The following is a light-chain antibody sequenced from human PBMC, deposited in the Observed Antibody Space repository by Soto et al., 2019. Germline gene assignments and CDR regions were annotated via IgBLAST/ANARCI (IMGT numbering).Light chain of an antibody. V-gene: IGLV2-18*02. J-gene: IGLJ1*01. CDR2: DVS. Sequence: QSVLTQPPSVSGSPGQSVTISCTGSSSDVGSHNRVSWYQQPPGTAPKLMIYDVSNRPSGVPDRFSGSKSGNTASLTISGLQAEDEADYYCSSYTSSSTYVFGNGTKVTVL. CDR3: SSYTSSSTYV. CDR1: SSDVGSHNR.